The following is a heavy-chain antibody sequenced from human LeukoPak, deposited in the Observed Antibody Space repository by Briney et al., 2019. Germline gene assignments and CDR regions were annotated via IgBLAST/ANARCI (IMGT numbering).Heavy chain of an antibody. CDR3: AREYYDILTGYYNGYFDY. CDR1: GFTVSSNY. D-gene: IGHD3-9*01. Sequence: GGSLRLSCAASGFTVSSNYMSWVRQAPGKGLEWVSVIYSGGSTYYADSVKGRFTISRDNSKNTLYLQMNSLRAEDTAVYYCAREYYDILTGYYNGYFDYWGQGTLVTVSS. J-gene: IGHJ4*02. V-gene: IGHV3-53*01. CDR2: IYSGGST.